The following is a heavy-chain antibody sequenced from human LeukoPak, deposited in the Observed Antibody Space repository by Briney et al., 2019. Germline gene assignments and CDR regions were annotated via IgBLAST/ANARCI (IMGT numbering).Heavy chain of an antibody. D-gene: IGHD2-2*01. CDR2: ISAYNGNT. V-gene: IGHV1-18*01. CDR1: GYTFTSYG. Sequence: ASVKVSCKASGYTFTSYGISWVRQAPGQGLEWMGWISAYNGNTNYAQKLQGRVTMTTDTSTRTAYMELRSLRSDDTAVYYCARVTKYCSSTSCYYYYYYMDVWGKGTTVTVSS. J-gene: IGHJ6*03. CDR3: ARVTKYCSSTSCYYYYYYMDV.